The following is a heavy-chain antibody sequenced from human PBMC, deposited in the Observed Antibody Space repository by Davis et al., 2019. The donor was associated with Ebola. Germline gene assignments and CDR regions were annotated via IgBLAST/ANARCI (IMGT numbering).Heavy chain of an antibody. J-gene: IGHJ3*02. Sequence: GESLKISCAASGFTFSSYGMHWVRQAPGKGLEWVSSISSSSSYIYYADSVKGRFTISRDNAKNSLYLQMNSLRAEDTAVYYCATVPAALEAFDIWGQGTMVTVSS. CDR2: ISSSSSYI. CDR1: GFTFSSYG. V-gene: IGHV3-21*01. D-gene: IGHD2-2*01. CDR3: ATVPAALEAFDI.